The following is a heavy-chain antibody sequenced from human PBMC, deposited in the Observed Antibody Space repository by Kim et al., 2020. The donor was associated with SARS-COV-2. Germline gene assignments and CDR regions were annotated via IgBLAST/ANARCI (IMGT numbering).Heavy chain of an antibody. V-gene: IGHV3-33*01. CDR2: IWYDGSNK. CDR1: GFTFSSYG. J-gene: IGHJ6*02. Sequence: GGSLRLSCAASGFTFSSYGMHWVRQAPGKGLEWVAVIWYDGSNKYYADSVKGRFTISRDNSKNTLYLQMNSLRAEDTAVYYCARDWGPYSSSWPNDYYYYGMDVWGQGTTVTVSS. CDR3: ARDWGPYSSSWPNDYYYYGMDV. D-gene: IGHD6-13*01.